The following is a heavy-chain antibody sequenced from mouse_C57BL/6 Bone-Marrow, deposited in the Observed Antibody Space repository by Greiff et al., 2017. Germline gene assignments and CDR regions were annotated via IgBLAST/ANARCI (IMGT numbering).Heavy chain of an antibody. J-gene: IGHJ1*03. V-gene: IGHV1-66*01. CDR2: IYPGSGNT. CDR1: GYSFTSYY. Sequence: QVQLQQSGPELVKPGASVKISCKASGYSFTSYYIHWVKQRPGQGLEWIGWIYPGSGNTKYNEKFKGKATLMADTSSSTAYMQLSSLTSEDSAVYYCARGTYYYGSSYGYFDVWGTGTTVTVSS. CDR3: ARGTYYYGSSYGYFDV. D-gene: IGHD1-1*01.